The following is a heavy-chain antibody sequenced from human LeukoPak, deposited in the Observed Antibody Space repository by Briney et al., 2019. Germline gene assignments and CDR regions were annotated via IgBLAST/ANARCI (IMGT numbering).Heavy chain of an antibody. CDR2: IHYGGST. J-gene: IGHJ5*02. Sequence: SETPSLSRIVPGGSLSRYYRGWIRPPPRKGLEYIGYIHYGGSTNYNPSLKSRVTISVVTSKNQFSLKLTSVTAADTAVYYCGSLEPSGIYHWGQGTLATVSS. V-gene: IGHV4-59*08. CDR1: GGSLSRYY. CDR3: GSLEPSGIYH. D-gene: IGHD1-14*01.